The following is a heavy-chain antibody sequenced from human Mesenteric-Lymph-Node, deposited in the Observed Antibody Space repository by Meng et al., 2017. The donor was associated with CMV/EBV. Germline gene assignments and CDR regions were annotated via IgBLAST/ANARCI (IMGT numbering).Heavy chain of an antibody. CDR1: GFTFSSYE. Sequence: GESLKISCAASGFTFSSYEMNWVRQAPGKGLEWVAYIYSSGTTIYYADSVKGRFTISRDNAKNSLYLQMNTLRAEDTAVYYCARNPGFRAFEIWGQGTMVTVSS. J-gene: IGHJ3*02. CDR2: IYSSGTTI. V-gene: IGHV3-48*03. CDR3: ARNPGFRAFEI.